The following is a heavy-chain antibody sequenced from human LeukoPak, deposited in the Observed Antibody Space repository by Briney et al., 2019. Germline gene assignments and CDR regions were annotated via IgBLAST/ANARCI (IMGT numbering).Heavy chain of an antibody. Sequence: GRSLRLSCAASGFTFSSYGMHWVRQAPGKGLEWVAVISYEGSNKYYADSVKGRFTISRDNSKNTLYLQMNSLRAEDTAVYYCAKDYSYGSGSYYKSGTYYYYGMDVWGQGTTVTVSS. CDR1: GFTFSSYG. CDR2: ISYEGSNK. V-gene: IGHV3-30*18. CDR3: AKDYSYGSGSYYKSGTYYYYGMDV. J-gene: IGHJ6*02. D-gene: IGHD3-10*01.